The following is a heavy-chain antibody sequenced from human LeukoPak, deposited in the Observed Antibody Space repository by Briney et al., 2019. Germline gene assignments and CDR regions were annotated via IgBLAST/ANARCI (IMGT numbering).Heavy chain of an antibody. V-gene: IGHV3-15*01. CDR3: TTDLTPFQYYYGSGSQEGGHY. Sequence: PGGSLGLSCAASGFTLSNAWMSWVRQAPGKGLEWVGRIKSKTDGGTTDYAAPVKGRFTISRDDSKNTLYLQMNSLKTEDTAVYYCTTDLTPFQYYYGSGSQEGGHYWGQGTLVTVSS. D-gene: IGHD3-10*01. J-gene: IGHJ4*02. CDR1: GFTLSNAW. CDR2: IKSKTDGGTT.